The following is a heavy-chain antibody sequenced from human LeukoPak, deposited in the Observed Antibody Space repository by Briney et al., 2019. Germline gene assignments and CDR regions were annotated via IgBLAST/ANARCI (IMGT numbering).Heavy chain of an antibody. J-gene: IGHJ4*02. V-gene: IGHV3-23*01. Sequence: GSLRLSCAASGFTFSSYALSWVRQAPGRGLEWVSLISWSSLTTEYADSVKGRFTVSRDNSKNTLSLQMNSLNADDTAVYYCAKHVRTSVWFFDSWGQGTLVTVSS. CDR2: ISWSSLTT. CDR1: GFTFSSYA. CDR3: AKHVRTSVWFFDS. D-gene: IGHD6-19*01.